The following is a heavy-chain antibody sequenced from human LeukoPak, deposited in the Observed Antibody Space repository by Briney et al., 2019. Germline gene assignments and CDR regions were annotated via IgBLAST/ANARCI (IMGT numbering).Heavy chain of an antibody. CDR2: ISSYNGNT. D-gene: IGHD3-10*01. Sequence: ASVKVSCKASGYTFTSYGISWVRQAPGQGLEWMGWISSYNGNTNYEQKLQGRVTMTTDTSTSAAYMELRSLRSDDTAVYYCARHTLYGSGSYYVYYFDYWGQGTLVTVSS. CDR1: GYTFTSYG. V-gene: IGHV1-18*01. CDR3: ARHTLYGSGSYYVYYFDY. J-gene: IGHJ4*02.